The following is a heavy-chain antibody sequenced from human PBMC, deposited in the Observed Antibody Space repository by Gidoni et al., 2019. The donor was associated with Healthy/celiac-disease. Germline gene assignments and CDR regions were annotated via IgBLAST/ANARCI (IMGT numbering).Heavy chain of an antibody. Sequence: EVQLVESGGGLVQPGGSLRLSCAASGFTFSSYWMSWVRQAPGKGLEWVANIKQDGSEKYYVDSVKGRFTISRDNAKNSLYLQMNSLRAEDTAVYYCSSVDTAMVTDPWVDVWGQGTTVTVSS. CDR1: GFTFSSYW. V-gene: IGHV3-7*01. J-gene: IGHJ6*02. CDR2: IKQDGSEK. D-gene: IGHD5-18*01. CDR3: SSVDTAMVTDPWVDV.